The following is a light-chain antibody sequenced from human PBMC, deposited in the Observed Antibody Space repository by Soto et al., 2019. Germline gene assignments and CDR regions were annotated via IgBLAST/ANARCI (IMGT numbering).Light chain of an antibody. V-gene: IGKV1-5*01. Sequence: IQRTQSPSTLSAPMGDRVTITCRASQTIFRWLAWYQQRPGKAPNLLISDASDLQSGVPSRFSGSGSGTEFTLTIGRLQPDDFATYYCQQYNSYPWTFGQGTKV. J-gene: IGKJ1*01. CDR1: QTIFRW. CDR3: QQYNSYPWT. CDR2: DAS.